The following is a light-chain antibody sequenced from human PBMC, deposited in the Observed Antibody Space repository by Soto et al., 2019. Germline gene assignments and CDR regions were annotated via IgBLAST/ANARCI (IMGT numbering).Light chain of an antibody. CDR2: GAS. J-gene: IGKJ2*01. V-gene: IGKV3-20*01. CDR3: QQFGISPHT. Sequence: EIVLTQSPGTLSLSPGERATLSCRASQSVSSSYLAWYQHKPGQAPRLLIYGASSTATGIPDRFSGSGSGTDITLTISRLEPEGVAVYYCQQFGISPHTFGQATKLEIK. CDR1: QSVSSSY.